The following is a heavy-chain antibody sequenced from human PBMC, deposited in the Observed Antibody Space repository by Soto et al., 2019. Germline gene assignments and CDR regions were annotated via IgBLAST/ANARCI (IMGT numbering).Heavy chain of an antibody. CDR1: GFTFSSYW. CDR2: ISYDGSNK. Sequence: PGGSLRLSCAASGFTFSSYWMHWVRQAPGKGLEWVAVISYDGSNKYYADSVKGRFTISRDNSKNTLYLQMNSLRAEDTAVYYCANVDTAWDFDYWGQGTLVTVSS. J-gene: IGHJ4*02. D-gene: IGHD5-18*01. V-gene: IGHV3-30-3*01. CDR3: ANVDTAWDFDY.